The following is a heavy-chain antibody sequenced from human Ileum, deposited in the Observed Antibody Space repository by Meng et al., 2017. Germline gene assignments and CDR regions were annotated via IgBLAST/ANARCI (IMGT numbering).Heavy chain of an antibody. J-gene: IGHJ4*02. CDR2: TFYRSKWND. Sequence: QVQLQQSGPGLVKPSQTLALTVAIAGDSVSSDSGAWNWIRQYPSRGLEWLGRTFYRSKWNDDFAESVKSRITITTDTSKNQFSLQLNSVTPEDTAVYYCARGWYSSGFHSWGQGTLVTVSS. D-gene: IGHD6-19*01. V-gene: IGHV6-1*01. CDR1: GDSVSSDSGA. CDR3: ARGWYSSGFHS.